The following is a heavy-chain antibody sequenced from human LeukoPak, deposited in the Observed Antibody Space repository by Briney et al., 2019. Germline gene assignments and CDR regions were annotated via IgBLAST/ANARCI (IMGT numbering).Heavy chain of an antibody. CDR1: GFTFGDSA. Sequence: PGGSLRLSCTGSGFTFGDSAMSWVRQAPGKGLEWVGFIRSKAYGGTTEYAASVKGRFTISRDDSKSIAYLQMNSLKTEDTAVYYCTRVQGYFDYWGQGTLVTVSS. J-gene: IGHJ4*02. D-gene: IGHD4-11*01. CDR2: IRSKAYGGTT. V-gene: IGHV3-49*04. CDR3: TRVQGYFDY.